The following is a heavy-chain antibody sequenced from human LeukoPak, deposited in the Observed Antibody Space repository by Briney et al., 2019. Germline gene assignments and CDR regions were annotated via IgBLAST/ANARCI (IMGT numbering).Heavy chain of an antibody. CDR2: IDGDDGKT. CDR3: VGGGPNPSGWLLDN. D-gene: IGHD6-19*01. Sequence: ASVKVSCKASGYSFTHYSLHWVRQAPGQRLEWMGCIDGDDGKTQYSQKFHGRVTITRDTSANTAYIEVSSLRSEDTAVYFCVGGGPNPSGWLLDNWGQGTLVTVSS. CDR1: GYSFTHYS. J-gene: IGHJ4*02. V-gene: IGHV1-3*01.